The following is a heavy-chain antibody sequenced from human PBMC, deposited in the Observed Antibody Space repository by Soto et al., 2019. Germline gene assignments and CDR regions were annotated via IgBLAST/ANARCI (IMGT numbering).Heavy chain of an antibody. CDR1: GYTFTSYG. J-gene: IGHJ5*02. CDR3: ARDKGGYSGYDYWFDP. V-gene: IGHV1-18*01. D-gene: IGHD5-12*01. Sequence: GASVKVSCKASGYTFTSYGISWVRQAPGQGLEWMGWISAYNGNTNYAQKLQGRVTMTTDTSTSTAYMELRSLRSDDTAVYYCARDKGGYSGYDYWFDPWGQGTLVTVSS. CDR2: ISAYNGNT.